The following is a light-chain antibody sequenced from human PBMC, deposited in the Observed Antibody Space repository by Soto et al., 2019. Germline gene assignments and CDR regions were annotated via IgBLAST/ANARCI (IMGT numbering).Light chain of an antibody. CDR1: QSVSTY. Sequence: TQSAGTLSLSPGERATLSFSASQSVSTYVTYLAWYQQKSGQAPRLLIYGASTRATGAPARFSGSASGTEFTLTISSLESEDFAVYYCQQYNNWPPTFGQGTKVDIK. J-gene: IGKJ1*01. CDR3: QQYNNWPPT. CDR2: GAS. V-gene: IGKV3-15*01.